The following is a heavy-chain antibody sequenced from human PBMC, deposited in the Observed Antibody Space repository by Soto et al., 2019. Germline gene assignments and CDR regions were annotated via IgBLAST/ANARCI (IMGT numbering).Heavy chain of an antibody. D-gene: IGHD2-8*01. V-gene: IGHV1-18*04. CDR2: INAFAYDT. CDR1: AYTFTSYH. CDR3: ARNLYGRAFHI. J-gene: IGHJ3*02. Sequence: QAQLEQSGPEVKRPGASLKVSCKASAYTFTSYHISWVRQAPGQGLEWLGWINAFAYDTNYSQKCQDRVTMTAHRSTDTAYLDLRSLVSDDTAIYYCARNLYGRAFHIWGQGTMVTVSS.